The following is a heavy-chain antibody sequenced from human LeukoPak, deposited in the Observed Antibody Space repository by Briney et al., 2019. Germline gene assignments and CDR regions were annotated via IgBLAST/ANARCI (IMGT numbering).Heavy chain of an antibody. CDR1: GGSISSYY. D-gene: IGHD6-13*01. Sequence: SETLSLTCTVSGGSISSYYWSWIRQPAGKGLEWIGRIYTSGSTNYNPSLKSRVTMSVDTSKNQFSLKLSSVTAADTAVYYCARDWRIAAAGHNWFDPWGQGTLVTVSS. V-gene: IGHV4-4*07. J-gene: IGHJ5*02. CDR2: IYTSGST. CDR3: ARDWRIAAAGHNWFDP.